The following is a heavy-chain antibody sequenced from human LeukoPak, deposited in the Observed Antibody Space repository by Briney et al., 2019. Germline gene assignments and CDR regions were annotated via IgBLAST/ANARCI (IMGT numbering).Heavy chain of an antibody. J-gene: IGHJ6*02. CDR3: ARSIGYYYTMDV. CDR1: GFTLTDYY. Sequence: GGSLRLSCVAYGFTLTDYYMSWIRQAPGRGLEWVSDISGSGRNVYYGDSVKGRFAISRDNAKNSLYLQMNNLRAEDTAVYYCARSIGYYYTMDVWGQGTTVTVSS. D-gene: IGHD3-22*01. V-gene: IGHV3-11*01. CDR2: ISGSGRNV.